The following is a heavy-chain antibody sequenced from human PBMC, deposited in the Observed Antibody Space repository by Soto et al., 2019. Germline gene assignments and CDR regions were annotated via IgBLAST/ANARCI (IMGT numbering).Heavy chain of an antibody. CDR1: GFSLSNARMG. J-gene: IGHJ6*03. V-gene: IGHV2-26*01. CDR2: IFSNDEK. CDR3: ARIQKRYFDWLFDYYYYMDV. Sequence: ASGPTLVNPTETLTLTCTVSGFSLSNARMGVSWIRQPPGKALEWLAHIFSNDEKSYSTSLKSRLTISKDTSKSQVVLTMTNMDPVDTATYYCARIQKRYFDWLFDYYYYMDVWGKGTTVTVSS. D-gene: IGHD3-9*01.